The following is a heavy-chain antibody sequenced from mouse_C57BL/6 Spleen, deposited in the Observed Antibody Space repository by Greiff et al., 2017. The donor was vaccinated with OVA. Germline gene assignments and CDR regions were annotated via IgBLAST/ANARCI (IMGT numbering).Heavy chain of an antibody. Sequence: EVQLVESGPELVKPGASVKISCKASGYSFTGYYMNWVKQSPEKSLEWLGEINPSTGGTTYNQKFKAKATLTVDKSSSTAYMQLKSLTSEDSAVYYCARRLGYAMDYWGQGTSVTVSS. CDR2: INPSTGGT. CDR3: ARRLGYAMDY. CDR1: GYSFTGYY. D-gene: IGHD4-1*01. J-gene: IGHJ4*01. V-gene: IGHV1-42*01.